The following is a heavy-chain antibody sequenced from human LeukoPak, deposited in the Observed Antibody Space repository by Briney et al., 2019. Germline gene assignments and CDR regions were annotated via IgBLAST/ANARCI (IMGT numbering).Heavy chain of an antibody. CDR1: GYTFTGYY. CDR2: INPNSGGA. Sequence: ASVKVSCKASGYTFTGYYMHWVRQAPGQGLEWMGWINPNSGGAYFARKFQGRVTMTRDTSISTAYMELSSLTSDDTAVYFCARDRGFCSSSTCYTAFWGQGTLVTVSS. CDR3: ARDRGFCSSSTCYTAF. D-gene: IGHD2-2*02. V-gene: IGHV1-2*02. J-gene: IGHJ4*02.